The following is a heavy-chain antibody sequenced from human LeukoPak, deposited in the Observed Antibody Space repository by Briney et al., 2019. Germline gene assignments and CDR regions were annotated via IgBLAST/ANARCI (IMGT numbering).Heavy chain of an antibody. D-gene: IGHD6-19*01. CDR3: AIKISACVY. J-gene: IGHJ4*02. V-gene: IGHV3-64*01. CDR2: ITDNGGTR. CDR1: GFTFSTFT. Sequence: GGSLRLSCAASGFTFSTFTMHWVRQAPGKGLEYVSGITDNGGTRNYANSVKGRFTISRDNSKNTLYLQMGSLRPDDMAVYYCAIKISACVYWGQGTLVTVPS.